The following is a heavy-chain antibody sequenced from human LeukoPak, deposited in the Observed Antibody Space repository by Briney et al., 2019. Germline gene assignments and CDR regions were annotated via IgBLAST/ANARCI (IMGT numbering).Heavy chain of an antibody. J-gene: IGHJ4*02. CDR1: GGSISSGDYY. CDR2: IYYSGST. V-gene: IGHV4-30-4*08. D-gene: IGHD6-13*01. CDR3: ARDPTGYSSWEVGY. Sequence: SETLSLTCTVSGGSISSGDYYWSWIRQPPGKGLEWIGYIYYSGSTYYNPSLKSRVTISVDTSKNQFSLKLSSVTAADTAVYYCARDPTGYSSWEVGYWGQGTLVTVSS.